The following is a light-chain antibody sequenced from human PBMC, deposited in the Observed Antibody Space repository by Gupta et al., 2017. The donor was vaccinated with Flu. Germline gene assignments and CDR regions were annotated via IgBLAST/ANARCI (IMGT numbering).Light chain of an antibody. V-gene: IGKV1-39*01. CDR1: QSISSY. CDR2: AAS. Sequence: GDRVTITCRASQSISSYLNWYQQKPGKAPKLLIYAASSLQSGVPSRFSGSGSGTDFTLTISSLQPEDCATYYCQQSYSTLLTFGGGTKVEIK. J-gene: IGKJ4*01. CDR3: QQSYSTLLT.